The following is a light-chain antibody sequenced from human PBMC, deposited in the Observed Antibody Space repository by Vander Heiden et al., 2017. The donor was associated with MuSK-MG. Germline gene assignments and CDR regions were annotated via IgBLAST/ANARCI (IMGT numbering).Light chain of an antibody. CDR3: QQDDSTPRT. J-gene: IGKJ1*01. Sequence: DIVMTQSPDPLAVSLGERATINCKSSQSVLYSSNNKNYLAWYQQKPGQPPKLLIYWASTRESGVPDRFSGSGSGTDFTLTISSLQAEDVAVYYCQQDDSTPRTFGQGTKVKIK. CDR1: QSVLYSSNNKNY. V-gene: IGKV4-1*01. CDR2: WAS.